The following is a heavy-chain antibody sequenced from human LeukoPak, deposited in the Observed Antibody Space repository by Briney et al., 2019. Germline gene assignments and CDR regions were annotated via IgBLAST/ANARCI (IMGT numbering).Heavy chain of an antibody. CDR1: GFTFSNYA. CDR3: ATPFNSNWHTY. V-gene: IGHV3-23*01. CDR2: ISGSGGVT. Sequence: GGSLRLSCAASGFTFSNYAMSWVRQAPGKGLAWVALISGSGGVTYYADSVKGRFTISRDNSKNTLYLQMNSLRAEDTAVYYCATPFNSNWHTYWGQGSLVTVSS. D-gene: IGHD6-13*01. J-gene: IGHJ4*02.